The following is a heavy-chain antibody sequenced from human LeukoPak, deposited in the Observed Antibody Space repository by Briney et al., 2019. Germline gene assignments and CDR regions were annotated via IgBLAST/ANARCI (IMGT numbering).Heavy chain of an antibody. CDR1: GFTFSGYA. CDR3: AKAGVQLWSPAGDY. J-gene: IGHJ4*02. CDR2: ISGSGVYT. Sequence: PGGSLRLSCAASGFTFSGYAMSWVRQAPGRGLEWVSGISGSGVYTYYADSVKGRFTISRDNSKNTLFLQLNRLRAEDTAVYYCAKAGVQLWSPAGDYWGQGTLVTVSS. V-gene: IGHV3-23*01. D-gene: IGHD5-18*01.